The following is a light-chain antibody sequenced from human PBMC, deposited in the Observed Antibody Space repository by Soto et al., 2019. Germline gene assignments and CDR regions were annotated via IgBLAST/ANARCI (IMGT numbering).Light chain of an antibody. Sequence: VWTHSSATLSFPPGERSTLSFIASQSVINSYLAWYQQKPGQAPRLLLYGAYNRATGIPDRFSGSGSGTDFTLTISRLEPEDFAVYYCQKYGTAPWTFGQGNKVAIK. V-gene: IGKV3-20*01. CDR3: QKYGTAPWT. CDR1: QSVINSY. CDR2: GAY. J-gene: IGKJ1*01.